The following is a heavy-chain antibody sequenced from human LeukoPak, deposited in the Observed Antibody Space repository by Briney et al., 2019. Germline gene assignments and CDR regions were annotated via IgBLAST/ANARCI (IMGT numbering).Heavy chain of an antibody. CDR3: ARRAQCSGGSCYWFDP. D-gene: IGHD2-15*01. J-gene: IGHJ5*02. V-gene: IGHV5-51*01. CDR2: IYPGDSDT. Sequence: GESLQISCQGSGYSFTSYWIGWVRQMPGKGLEWMGIIYPGDSDTRYSPSFQGQVTISADKSISTAYLQWSSLKASDTAMYYCARRAQCSGGSCYWFDPWGQGTLVTVSS. CDR1: GYSFTSYW.